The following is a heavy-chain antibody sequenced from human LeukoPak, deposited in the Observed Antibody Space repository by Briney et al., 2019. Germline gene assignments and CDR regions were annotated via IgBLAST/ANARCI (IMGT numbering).Heavy chain of an antibody. J-gene: IGHJ4*02. CDR2: ISYDGSNK. Sequence: GGSLRLSCAASGFTFSSYAMHWVRQAPGKGLEWVAVISYDGSNKYYADSVKGRFTISRDNSKNTLYLQMNSLRAEDTAVYYCASPEPAYCYDSSGLPSGYWGQGTLVTVSS. V-gene: IGHV3-30-3*01. CDR3: ASPEPAYCYDSSGLPSGY. CDR1: GFTFSSYA. D-gene: IGHD3-22*01.